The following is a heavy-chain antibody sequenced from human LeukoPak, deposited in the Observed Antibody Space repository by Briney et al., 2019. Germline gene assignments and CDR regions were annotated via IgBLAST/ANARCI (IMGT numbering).Heavy chain of an antibody. CDR1: GFTFSNYA. V-gene: IGHV3-7*01. CDR2: IKNDGSDK. J-gene: IGHJ4*02. CDR3: VNLGYSD. Sequence: GGSLRLSCVASGFTFSNYAMTWVRQAPGKGLEWVATIKNDGSDKYYVDSVKGRFTLSRDNAKNSVYLQMNSLRVEDTAVYYCVNLGYSDGGQGTLVTVSS. D-gene: IGHD5-12*01.